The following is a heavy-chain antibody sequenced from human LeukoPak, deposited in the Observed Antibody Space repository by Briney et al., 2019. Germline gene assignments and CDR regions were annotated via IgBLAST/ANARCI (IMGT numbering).Heavy chain of an antibody. CDR2: INPGIFTT. CDR3: ARDWAHGSFDF. CDR1: GYPFTTFS. J-gene: IGHJ4*02. V-gene: IGHV1-46*01. Sequence: ASAKLSCKASGYPFTTFSLHWVRPAPGQGPEWMAIINPGIFTTTYAQKLQDRVTVTSDTSTATVYMELRSLRLEDTAVYFCARDWAHGSFDFWGQGTLVTVSS. D-gene: IGHD3-16*01.